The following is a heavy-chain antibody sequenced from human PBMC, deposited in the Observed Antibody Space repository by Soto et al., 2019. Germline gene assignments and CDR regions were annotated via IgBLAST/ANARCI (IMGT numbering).Heavy chain of an antibody. V-gene: IGHV3-23*01. J-gene: IGHJ4*02. Sequence: GWSLRLSCAASGFTFSTYAMSWLRQAPGKGLEWVSFISGSGANTYYADSVKGRFTISRDNSKNTLYLQMNSLRAEDTAVYYCAKELFGNYADYFDFWGQGTLVTVSS. CDR2: ISGSGANT. CDR1: GFTFSTYA. CDR3: AKELFGNYADYFDF. D-gene: IGHD3-22*01.